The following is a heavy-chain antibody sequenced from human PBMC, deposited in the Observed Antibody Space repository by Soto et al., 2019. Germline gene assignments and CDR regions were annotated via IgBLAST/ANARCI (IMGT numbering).Heavy chain of an antibody. CDR2: IYPGDSDT. CDR3: ARLATGYSSGWTHYYYYGMDV. J-gene: IGHJ6*02. CDR1: GYSFTNYW. Sequence: GESLKISCKASGYSFTNYWIGWVRQMPGKGLEWMGIIYPGDSDTRFSPSFQGQVTISADKSISTAYLQWSSLKASDTAMYYCARLATGYSSGWTHYYYYGMDVWGQGTTVTVSS. V-gene: IGHV5-51*01. D-gene: IGHD6-19*01.